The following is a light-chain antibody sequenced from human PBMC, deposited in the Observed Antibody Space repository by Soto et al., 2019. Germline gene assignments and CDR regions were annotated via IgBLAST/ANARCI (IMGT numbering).Light chain of an antibody. CDR2: KAS. J-gene: IGKJ1*01. CDR3: QQYNTYSEA. V-gene: IGKV1-5*03. Sequence: DIQMTQSPSTLSASVGYRFTITCRASQSMNTWLAWYQQKPGKPPKLLIYKASTLESGVPSRFSGSGSGTEFTLTISSLQPDDFGIYYCQQYNTYSEAFGQGTKVDIK. CDR1: QSMNTW.